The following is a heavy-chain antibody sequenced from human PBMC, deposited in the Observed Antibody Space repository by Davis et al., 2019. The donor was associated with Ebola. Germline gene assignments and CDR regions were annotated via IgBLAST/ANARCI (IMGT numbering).Heavy chain of an antibody. CDR2: TIPKFNLA. Sequence: SVKVSCKASGGTFSSDAISWVRQAPGQGLEWMGGTIPKFNLAQYAQKFQGRVTITADESTSTVYMEMSRLTAEDTAVYYCARLYGSGTTIDYWGQGTLVTVSS. J-gene: IGHJ4*02. D-gene: IGHD3-10*01. V-gene: IGHV1-69*13. CDR1: GGTFSSDA. CDR3: ARLYGSGTTIDY.